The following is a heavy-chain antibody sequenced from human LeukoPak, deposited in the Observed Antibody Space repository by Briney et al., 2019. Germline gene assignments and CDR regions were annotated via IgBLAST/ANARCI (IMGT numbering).Heavy chain of an antibody. V-gene: IGHV1-69*01. J-gene: IGHJ4*02. CDR1: GGIFSDYL. CDR3: ARGTRTLEAAPFDY. CDR2: IIPISGSA. D-gene: IGHD2-15*01. Sequence: SVKVSCKPSGGIFSDYLINWVRQAPGQGLEWIGGIIPISGSAYSAQKFRARLTITADESTTTAYMELSSLTSEDTAVFYCARGTRTLEAAPFDYWGQGTLVTVSS.